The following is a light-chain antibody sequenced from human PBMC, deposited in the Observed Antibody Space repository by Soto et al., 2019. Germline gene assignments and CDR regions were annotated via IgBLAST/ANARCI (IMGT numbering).Light chain of an antibody. J-gene: IGKJ2*01. CDR2: WAS. CDR1: QSVLYSSNNKNY. V-gene: IGKV4-1*01. Sequence: DIVMTQSPDSLAVSLGERATINCKSSQSVLYSSNNKNYLAWYQQKPGQPPKLLIYWASTRESGVPDRFSGSGSGTDFTLTINSLQAEDVAVYYCQQYYSTPPYTFGRDQAGDQT. CDR3: QQYYSTPPYT.